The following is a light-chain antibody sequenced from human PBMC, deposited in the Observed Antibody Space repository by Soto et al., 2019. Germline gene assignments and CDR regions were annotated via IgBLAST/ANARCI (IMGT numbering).Light chain of an antibody. Sequence: QSALTQPASVSGSPGQSITISCIGTSSDVGGYNYVSWYQQHPGKAPKLMIYDVSNRPSGVSNRFSGSKSGNTASLTISGLQAEDEADYYCSSYTSSSTRGVFGTGTKVTVL. CDR3: SSYTSSSTRGV. CDR1: SSDVGGYNY. J-gene: IGLJ1*01. V-gene: IGLV2-14*01. CDR2: DVS.